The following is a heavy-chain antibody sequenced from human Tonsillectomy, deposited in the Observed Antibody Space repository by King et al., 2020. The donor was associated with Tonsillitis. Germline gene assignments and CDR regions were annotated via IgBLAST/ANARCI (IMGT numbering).Heavy chain of an antibody. CDR3: ARDQYYYDSSGYYSGGGNWFDP. CDR1: GGTFSSYA. CDR2: IIPILGIA. Sequence: QLVQSGAEVKKPGSSVKVSCKASGGTFSSYAISWVRQAPGQGLEWMGRIIPILGIANYAQKFQGRVTITADKSTSTAYMELGSLGSEDTAVYYCARDQYYYDSSGYYSGGGNWFDPWGQGTLVTVSS. J-gene: IGHJ5*02. D-gene: IGHD3-22*01. V-gene: IGHV1-69*09.